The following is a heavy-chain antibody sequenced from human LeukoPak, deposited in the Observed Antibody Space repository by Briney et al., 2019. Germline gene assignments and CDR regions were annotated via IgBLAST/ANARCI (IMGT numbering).Heavy chain of an antibody. J-gene: IGHJ4*02. V-gene: IGHV4-34*01. CDR2: INHSGST. Sequence: SETLSLTCAVYGGSFSGYYWSWIRQPPGKGLEWIGEINHSGSTNYNPSLKSRVTISVDTSKNQFSLKLSSVTAADTAVYYCASYTAGGGGLDCWGQGTLVTVSS. D-gene: IGHD5-18*01. CDR3: ASYTAGGGGLDC. CDR1: GGSFSGYY.